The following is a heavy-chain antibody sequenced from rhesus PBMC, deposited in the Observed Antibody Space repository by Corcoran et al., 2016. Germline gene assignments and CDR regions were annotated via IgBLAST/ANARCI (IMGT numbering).Heavy chain of an antibody. CDR3: ATSDV. Sequence: QVQLQESGPGVVKPSETLSLTCAVSGGSIRDSYWWSWIRQPPGKGLEWFGYIYGSSTSTNYNTSLQSRVTLSTDTSMIQFSVKLSAVTAADTAVYYCATSDVWRRGVLVTVSS. CDR1: GGSIRDSYW. CDR2: IYGSSTST. J-gene: IGHJ5-2*02. V-gene: IGHV4S10*01.